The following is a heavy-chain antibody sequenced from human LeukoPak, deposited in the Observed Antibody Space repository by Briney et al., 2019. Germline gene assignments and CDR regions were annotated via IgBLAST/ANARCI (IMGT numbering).Heavy chain of an antibody. CDR1: GFTFSTYW. CDR2: INSDGSST. Sequence: PGGSLRLSCAASGFTFSTYWMHWVRQVPGKGLVWVTRINSDGSSTTYADSVKGRFTISRDNSKNTLYLQMNSLRAEDTAVYYCAKAGYYYYMDVWGKGTTVTVSS. J-gene: IGHJ6*03. CDR3: AKAGYYYYMDV. V-gene: IGHV3-74*01.